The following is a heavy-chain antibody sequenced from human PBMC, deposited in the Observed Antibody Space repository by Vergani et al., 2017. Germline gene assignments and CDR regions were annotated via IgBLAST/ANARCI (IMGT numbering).Heavy chain of an antibody. J-gene: IGHJ6*02. CDR3: ARERKVPAAARDSSGWYGYYYYYYGMDV. D-gene: IGHD6-19*01. V-gene: IGHV1-69*01. CDR1: GGTFSSYA. CDR2: IIPIFDTA. Sequence: QVQLVQSGAEVKKPGSSVKVSCKASGGTFSSYAITWVRQAPGQGLEWMGGIIPIFDTANYAQKFQGRVTITADESTSTAYMELSSLRAEDTAVYYCARERKVPAAARDSSGWYGYYYYYYGMDVWGQGTTVTVSS.